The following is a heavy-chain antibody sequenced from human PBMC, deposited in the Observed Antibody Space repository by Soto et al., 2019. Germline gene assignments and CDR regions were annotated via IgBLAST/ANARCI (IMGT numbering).Heavy chain of an antibody. V-gene: IGHV3-15*07. J-gene: IGHJ4*02. CDR3: AADVPWHGRGEFDY. CDR1: GFTFNNAW. CDR2: IKSKNDGETT. Sequence: EVQLVESGGGLVKPGGSLRLSCAASGFTFNNAWMSWFRQAPGKGLEWVGRIKSKNDGETTDYAAPVKGRFTMSRDDSKNTLYLHMNSLKTEDTAMYYCAADVPWHGRGEFDYWGQGAPVTVSS.